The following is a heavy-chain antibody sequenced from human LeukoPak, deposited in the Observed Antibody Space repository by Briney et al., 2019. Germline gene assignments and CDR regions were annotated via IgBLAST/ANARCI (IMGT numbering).Heavy chain of an antibody. Sequence: SETLSLTCTVSGGSISSYYWSWIRQPPGKGLEWIGYIYYSGSTNYNPSLKSRVTISVDTSKDQFSLKLSSVTAADTAVYYCAREYSGSYFDYWGQGTLVTVSS. CDR3: AREYSGSYFDY. J-gene: IGHJ4*02. D-gene: IGHD1-26*01. CDR1: GGSISSYY. V-gene: IGHV4-59*01. CDR2: IYYSGST.